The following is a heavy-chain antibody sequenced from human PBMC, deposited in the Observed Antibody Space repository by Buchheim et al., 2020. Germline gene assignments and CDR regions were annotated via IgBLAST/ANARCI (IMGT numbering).Heavy chain of an antibody. V-gene: IGHV1-8*01. CDR2: GNPNSATT. D-gene: IGHD3-10*01. CDR1: GYTFSSYD. Sequence: QVQLVQSGAEVKKPGASVKVSCKASGYTFSSYDIIWVRQATGQGLEWMGWGNPNSATTGYAQNFQGRVTMTRNTSISPAYMELSSLRSEDTAVYYCARRHYYGSGKYGLDVWGSGTT. CDR3: ARRHYYGSGKYGLDV. J-gene: IGHJ6*02.